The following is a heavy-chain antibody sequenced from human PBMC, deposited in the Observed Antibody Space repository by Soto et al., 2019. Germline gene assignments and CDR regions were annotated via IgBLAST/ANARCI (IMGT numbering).Heavy chain of an antibody. CDR3: ARDGPAGYYDFWSGSSYNWFDH. CDR2: IYYSGST. V-gene: IGHV4-59*01. Sequence: PXETLSLTCTVSGCSSSSYYWSWIRQPPGKGLDWIGYIYYSGSTNYNPSLKSRVTISVDTSKNQFSLKLSSVTAADTAVYYCARDGPAGYYDFWSGSSYNWFDHWGQGTLVTVSS. CDR1: GCSSSSYY. J-gene: IGHJ5*02. D-gene: IGHD3-3*01.